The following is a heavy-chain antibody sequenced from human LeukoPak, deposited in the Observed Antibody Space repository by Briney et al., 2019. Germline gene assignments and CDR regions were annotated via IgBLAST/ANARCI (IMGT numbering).Heavy chain of an antibody. CDR2: ISYSSDYI. J-gene: IGHJ5*02. Sequence: GGPLRLSCAASGFTFNTYSMNWVRQAPGKGLEWVSCISYSSDYIYYADSVKGRFTISRDNAKNSLYLQMNSPRAEDTAVYYCARGSDWHFDPWGQGTLVTVSS. V-gene: IGHV3-21*01. D-gene: IGHD6-19*01. CDR3: ARGSDWHFDP. CDR1: GFTFNTYS.